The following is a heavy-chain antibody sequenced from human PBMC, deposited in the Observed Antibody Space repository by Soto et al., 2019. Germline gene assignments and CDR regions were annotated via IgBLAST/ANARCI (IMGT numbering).Heavy chain of an antibody. J-gene: IGHJ6*03. CDR2: ISSSRIYI. CDR3: AKSLTTGYYYSYMDV. CDR1: GFTFSSYS. V-gene: IGHV3-21*01. Sequence: GGSLRLSCAASGFTFSSYSMNWVRQAPGKGLEWVSYISSSRIYIYYADSVKGRFTISRDNAKNSLYLQMNSLRAEDTAVYYCAKSLTTGYYYSYMDVWGKGTTVTVSS. D-gene: IGHD4-17*01.